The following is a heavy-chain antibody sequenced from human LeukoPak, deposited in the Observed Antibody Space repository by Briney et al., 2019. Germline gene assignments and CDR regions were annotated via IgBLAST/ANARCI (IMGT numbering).Heavy chain of an antibody. CDR1: GYIFIGDY. CDR3: ARDLGHGYMDV. J-gene: IGHJ6*03. V-gene: IGHV1-2*02. Sequence: ASVKVSCKASGYIFIGDYMHWVRQAPGQGLEWMGWINPNSGGTNYAQKFQGRVTMTRDTSISTAYMEMSRLRSDDTAVYYCARDLGHGYMDVWGKGTTVTVSS. D-gene: IGHD3-10*01. CDR2: INPNSGGT.